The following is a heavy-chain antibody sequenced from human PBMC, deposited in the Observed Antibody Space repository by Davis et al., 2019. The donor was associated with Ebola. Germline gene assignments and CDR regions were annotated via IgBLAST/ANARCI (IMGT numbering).Heavy chain of an antibody. Sequence: KVSCKGSGYRFTSYWIGWVRQMSGKGLEWMGIIYPGDSDTRYSPSLQGQVTISADKSINTAYLQWSSLKASDTAMYFCVRRDYYSDSSGYAFDIWGQGTMVTVSS. D-gene: IGHD3-22*01. CDR2: IYPGDSDT. J-gene: IGHJ3*02. CDR3: VRRDYYSDSSGYAFDI. V-gene: IGHV5-51*01. CDR1: GYRFTSYW.